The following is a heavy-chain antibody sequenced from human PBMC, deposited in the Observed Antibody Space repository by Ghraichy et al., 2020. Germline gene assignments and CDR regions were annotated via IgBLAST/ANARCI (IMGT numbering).Heavy chain of an antibody. J-gene: IGHJ6*04. CDR2: IKQDGTET. CDR3: ARRHCTIPACYAASYKCFDV. CDR1: GLTFSGYW. V-gene: IGHV3-7*02. Sequence: GGSLRLSCEASGLTFSGYWLTWVRQAPGKGLEWVANIKQDGTETYYMDSVRGRFSISRDNAKNSLYLQMNSLRGEDTAVYYCARRHCTIPACYAASYKCFDVRGKGTMVTVSS. D-gene: IGHD2-8*01.